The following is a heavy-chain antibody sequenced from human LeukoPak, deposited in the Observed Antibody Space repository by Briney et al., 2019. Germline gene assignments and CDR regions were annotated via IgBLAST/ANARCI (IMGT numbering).Heavy chain of an antibody. CDR1: GYTFTSYG. Sequence: ASVKVSCKASGYTFTSYGISWVRQAPGQGLEWMGWISAYNGNTNYAQKLQGRATMTTDTSTSTAYMELRSLRSDDTAVYYCARDGRDAAASALVSNGMDVWGQGTTVTVSS. D-gene: IGHD1-26*01. CDR2: ISAYNGNT. CDR3: ARDGRDAAASALVSNGMDV. J-gene: IGHJ6*02. V-gene: IGHV1-18*01.